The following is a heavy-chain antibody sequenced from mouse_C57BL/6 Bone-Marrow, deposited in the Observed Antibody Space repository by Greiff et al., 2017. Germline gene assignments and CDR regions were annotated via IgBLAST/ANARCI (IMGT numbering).Heavy chain of an antibody. CDR1: GFTFSDYG. D-gene: IGHD4-1*01. Sequence: EVMLVESGGGLVKPGGSLKLSCAASGFTFSDYGMHWVRQAPEKGLVWVAYISSGSSPIYYADTVKGRFTISRDNAKNTLFLQMTSLRSEDTAMYYCAKLGRDYWGQGTLVTVSA. CDR3: AKLGRDY. J-gene: IGHJ3*01. CDR2: ISSGSSPI. V-gene: IGHV5-17*01.